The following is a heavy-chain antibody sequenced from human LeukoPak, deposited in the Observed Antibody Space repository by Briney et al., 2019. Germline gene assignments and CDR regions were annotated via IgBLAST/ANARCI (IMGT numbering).Heavy chain of an antibody. CDR1: GFSAITFA. J-gene: IGHJ4*02. D-gene: IGHD2-8*01. CDR3: AKRPINGVDQSFDY. CDR2: IRESSGDT. Sequence: PAGSLRPSSALSGFSAITFATGWDRQAPGKGLEWVSTIRESSGDTYYEDSVKGRFTIYRDISRKTVYLQMSNLRVEDTAVYFCAKRPINGVDQSFDYWGQGLLVTVSS. V-gene: IGHV3-23*01.